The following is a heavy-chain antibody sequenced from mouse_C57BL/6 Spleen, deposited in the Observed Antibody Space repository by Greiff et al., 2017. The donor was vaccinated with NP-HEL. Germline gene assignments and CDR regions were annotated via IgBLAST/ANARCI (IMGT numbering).Heavy chain of an antibody. CDR2: IYPSDSET. V-gene: IGHV1-61*01. CDR3: ARRAGYFDY. J-gene: IGHJ2*01. Sequence: QVQLQQPGAELVRPGSSVTLSCKASGYTFTSYWMDWVKQRPGQGLEWIGNIYPSDSETHYNQKFKDKATLTVDKSSSTAYMQLSSLTSEDTAVYYCARRAGYFDYWGQGTTLTVSS. D-gene: IGHD3-1*01. CDR1: GYTFTSYW.